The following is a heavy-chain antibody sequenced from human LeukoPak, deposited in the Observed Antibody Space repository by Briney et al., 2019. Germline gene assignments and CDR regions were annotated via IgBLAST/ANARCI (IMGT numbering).Heavy chain of an antibody. CDR3: ARGKIVVVVAATLSRWFDP. CDR2: INHSGST. Sequence: SETLSLTCAVYGGSFSGYYWSWIRQPPGKGLEWIGEINHSGSTNYNPSLKSRVTISVDTSKNQFPLKLSSVTAADTAVYYCARGKIVVVVAATLSRWFDPWGQGTLVTVSS. CDR1: GGSFSGYY. D-gene: IGHD2-15*01. J-gene: IGHJ5*02. V-gene: IGHV4-34*01.